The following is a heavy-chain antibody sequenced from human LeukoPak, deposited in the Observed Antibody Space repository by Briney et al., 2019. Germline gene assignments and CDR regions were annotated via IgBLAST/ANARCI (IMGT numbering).Heavy chain of an antibody. Sequence: SETLSLTCTVSGGSVSSGSYYWSWIRQPPGKGLEWIGYIYYSGSTNYNPSLKSRVTISVDTSKNQFSLKLSSVTAADTAVYYCARERRPKYYYDSSGYIDYWGQGTLVTVSS. CDR2: IYYSGST. CDR3: ARERRPKYYYDSSGYIDY. CDR1: GGSVSSGSYY. J-gene: IGHJ4*02. V-gene: IGHV4-61*01. D-gene: IGHD3-22*01.